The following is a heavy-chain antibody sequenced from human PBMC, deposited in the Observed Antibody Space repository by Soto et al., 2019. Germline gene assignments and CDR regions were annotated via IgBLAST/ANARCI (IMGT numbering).Heavy chain of an antibody. D-gene: IGHD3-10*01. CDR3: ARGNGSGSYYNTRYFDY. V-gene: IGHV4-34*01. J-gene: IGHJ4*02. Sequence: SETLSLTCAVYGGSFSGYYWSWIRQPPGKGLEWIGEINHSGSTDYNPSLKSRVTISVDTSKNQFSLKLSSVTAADTAVYYCARGNGSGSYYNTRYFDYWGQGTLVTVSS. CDR1: GGSFSGYY. CDR2: INHSGST.